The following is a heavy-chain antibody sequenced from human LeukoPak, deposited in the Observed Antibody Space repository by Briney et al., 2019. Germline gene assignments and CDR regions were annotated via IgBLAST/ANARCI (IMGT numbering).Heavy chain of an antibody. Sequence: PSETLSLTCTVSGGSISNYYWSWIRQPPGKGLEWIGFIYYSGSTYYNPSLKSRVTISVDTSKNQFSLRLSSVTATDTAEYFCARHQMRYSYGTLFDYWGQGTLVTVSS. CDR2: IYYSGST. CDR1: GGSISNYY. D-gene: IGHD5-18*01. J-gene: IGHJ4*02. V-gene: IGHV4-59*08. CDR3: ARHQMRYSYGTLFDY.